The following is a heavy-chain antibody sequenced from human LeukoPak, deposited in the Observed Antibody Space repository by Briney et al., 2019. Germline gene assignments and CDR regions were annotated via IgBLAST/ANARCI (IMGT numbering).Heavy chain of an antibody. CDR3: ARDKAVATAWGNFDY. J-gene: IGHJ4*02. CDR2: IYSGGST. D-gene: IGHD5-12*01. V-gene: IGHV3-66*01. Sequence: GGSLRLSCAASGFTVSSNYMSWVRQAPGKGLEWVSVIYSGGSTYYADSVKGRFTISRDNSKNTLYLQMNSLRAEDTALYYCARDKAVATAWGNFDYWGQGTLVTVSS. CDR1: GFTVSSNY.